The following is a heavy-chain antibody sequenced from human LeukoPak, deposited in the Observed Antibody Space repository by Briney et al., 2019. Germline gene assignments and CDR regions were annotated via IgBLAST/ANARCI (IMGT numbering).Heavy chain of an antibody. CDR2: FYSSVST. V-gene: IGHV4-4*07. J-gene: IGHJ4*02. Sequence: SETLSLTCTVSGGSISSYYWSWIRQPAGKGLEWIGRFYSSVSTNYNPSLKSRITMSVDTSKNQFSLKLSSVTAADTAVYYCARVPYYDFWSGYSVPTYYFDYWGQGTLVTVSS. CDR1: GGSISSYY. CDR3: ARVPYYDFWSGYSVPTYYFDY. D-gene: IGHD3-3*01.